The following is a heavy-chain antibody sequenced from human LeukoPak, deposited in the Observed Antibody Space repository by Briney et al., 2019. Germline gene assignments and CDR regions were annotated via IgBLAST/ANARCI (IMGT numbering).Heavy chain of an antibody. Sequence: PSETLSLTCTVSGGSFNTEYWSWIRQPPGEGLEWVGYISNGGNTNYNPSLKSRLTISIDTSKNHFSLKLSSVTAADTAIYYCAAVSTRGSPGYHYFFDSWGQGTLVTVSS. CDR3: AAVSTRGSPGYHYFFDS. CDR1: GGSFNTEY. J-gene: IGHJ4*02. V-gene: IGHV4-59*01. D-gene: IGHD3-9*01. CDR2: ISNGGNT.